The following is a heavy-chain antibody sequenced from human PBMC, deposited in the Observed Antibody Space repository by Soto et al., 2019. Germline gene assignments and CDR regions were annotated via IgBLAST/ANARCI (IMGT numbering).Heavy chain of an antibody. CDR3: ARAPTLRPAFEY. CDR1: GDSIKASHW. J-gene: IGHJ4*02. V-gene: IGHV4-4*02. CDR2: IYHSGGT. D-gene: IGHD2-21*02. Sequence: HVQLQESGPGLVKPSGTLSLTCTVSGDSIKASHWYSWVRQPPGKGLEWIGEIYHSGGTNLNPSPQSRGNNSLRKAKNEIFLNLDSVTAADTAVYYCARAPTLRPAFEYWGQGALVTVSA.